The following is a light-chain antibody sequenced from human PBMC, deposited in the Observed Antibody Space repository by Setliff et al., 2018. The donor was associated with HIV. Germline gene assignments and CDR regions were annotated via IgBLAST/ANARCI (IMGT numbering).Light chain of an antibody. V-gene: IGLV2-14*01. CDR2: EVS. CDR1: SSDVGAYNY. J-gene: IGLJ1*01. CDR3: SSYTSSGTYV. Sequence: QSALTQPASVSGSPGQSITISCTGTSSDVGAYNYVSWYRQHPAKAPKLMIYEVSNRPSGGSNRFSGSKSGNTASLTISGPQAEDEADYYCSSYTSSGTYVFGTGTKVTVL.